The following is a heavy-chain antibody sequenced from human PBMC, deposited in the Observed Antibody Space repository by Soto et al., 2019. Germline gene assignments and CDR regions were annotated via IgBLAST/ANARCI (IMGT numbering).Heavy chain of an antibody. CDR3: ARVATIGRNWLDP. V-gene: IGHV4-31*03. Sequence: SETLSLTCTVSGGSISSGGYYWSWIRQHPGKGLEWIGYIYYSGSTYYNPSLKSRVTISVDTSKNQFSLRLSSVTAADTAVYYCARVATIGRNWLDPWGQGTLVTVSS. CDR2: IYYSGST. J-gene: IGHJ5*02. D-gene: IGHD5-12*01. CDR1: GGSISSGGYY.